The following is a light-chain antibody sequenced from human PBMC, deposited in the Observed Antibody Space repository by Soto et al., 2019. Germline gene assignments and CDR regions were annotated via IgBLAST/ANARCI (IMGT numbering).Light chain of an antibody. CDR3: QQGSNWPYT. J-gene: IGKJ2*01. V-gene: IGKV3-11*01. CDR2: DAS. CDR1: QSVSSY. Sequence: EIVLTQSPATLSLSPGERATLSCRASQSVSSYLAWYQQKPGQAPRLLIYDASNRATGIPARFSGSGSGTDFTLTISSLAPEDFAVYFCQQGSNWPYTFGQGTKLEIK.